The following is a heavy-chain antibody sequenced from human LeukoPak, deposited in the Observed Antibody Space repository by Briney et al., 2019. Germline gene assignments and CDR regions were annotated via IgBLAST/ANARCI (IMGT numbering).Heavy chain of an antibody. J-gene: IGHJ4*02. CDR3: ARGPMTTVTYYFFDY. V-gene: IGHV1-46*01. CDR1: GGTFSSYA. Sequence: ASVKVSCKASGGTFSSYAISWVRQAPGQGLEWMGIINPSGGSTSYAQKFQGRATMTRDTSTSTVYMELSSLRSEDTAVYYCARGPMTTVTYYFFDYWGQGTLVTVSS. D-gene: IGHD4-17*01. CDR2: INPSGGST.